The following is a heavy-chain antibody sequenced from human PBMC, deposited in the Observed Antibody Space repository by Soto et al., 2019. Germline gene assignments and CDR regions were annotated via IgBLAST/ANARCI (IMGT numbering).Heavy chain of an antibody. D-gene: IGHD3-3*01. CDR1: GGSISSSSYY. CDR3: ARHRERRGIHYDFWSGYYTPFHY. J-gene: IGHJ4*02. CDR2: IYYSGST. V-gene: IGHV4-39*01. Sequence: PSETLSITCTVCGGSISSSSYYWGWIRQPPGKGLEWIGSIYYSGSTYYNPSLKSRVTISVDTSKNQFSLKLSSVTAADTAVYYCARHRERRGIHYDFWSGYYTPFHYWGQGTLVTVSS.